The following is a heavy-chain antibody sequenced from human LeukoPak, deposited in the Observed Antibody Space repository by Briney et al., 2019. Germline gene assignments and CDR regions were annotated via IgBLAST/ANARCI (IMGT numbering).Heavy chain of an antibody. CDR2: ISYDGSDK. J-gene: IGHJ4*02. Sequence: GRFLRLSCAASGFTFSSYGMHWVRQAPGKGLEWVAVISYDGSDKYSADSVKGRFTISRDNSKNTLYLQMNSLRAEDTAVYYCARDRRYCSGGSCSDGTFDYWGQGTLVTVSS. V-gene: IGHV3-30*03. CDR1: GFTFSSYG. D-gene: IGHD2-15*01. CDR3: ARDRRYCSGGSCSDGTFDY.